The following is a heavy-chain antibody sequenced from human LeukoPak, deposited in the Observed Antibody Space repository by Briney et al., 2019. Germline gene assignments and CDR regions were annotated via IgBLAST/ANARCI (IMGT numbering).Heavy chain of an antibody. CDR1: GFTFSNYE. CDR3: AREVSGSYFDY. Sequence: GGSLRLSCAASGFTFSNYEMHWVRQAPGKGLEWVAFILYDGSKKYFADSVKGRFTISRDNSKNTLYLQMNSLRAEDTAVYYCAREVSGSYFDYWGQGTLVTVSS. V-gene: IGHV3-30*04. J-gene: IGHJ4*02. D-gene: IGHD1-26*01. CDR2: ILYDGSKK.